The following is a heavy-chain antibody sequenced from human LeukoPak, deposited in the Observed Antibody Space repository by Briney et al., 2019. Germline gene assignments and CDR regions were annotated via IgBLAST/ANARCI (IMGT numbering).Heavy chain of an antibody. D-gene: IGHD3-22*01. CDR3: SRSHYYDSSAFSYYYGLDV. CDR1: GFTFSSYW. Sequence: PGGSLRLPCAASGFTFSSYWMHWVRQDPGKGLVWVSRVNSDGSSIRYADSVKGRFTISRDNAKNTLYLQMSSLRAEDTAVYYCSRSHYYDSSAFSYYYGLDVWGQGTTVTVSS. V-gene: IGHV3-74*01. J-gene: IGHJ6*02. CDR2: VNSDGSSI.